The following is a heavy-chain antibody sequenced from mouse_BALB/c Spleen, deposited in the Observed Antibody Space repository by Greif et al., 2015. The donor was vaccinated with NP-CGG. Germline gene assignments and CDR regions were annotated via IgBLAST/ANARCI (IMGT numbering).Heavy chain of an antibody. CDR3: ARYDYAMDY. CDR1: GYAFTNYL. J-gene: IGHJ4*01. Sequence: VQLQQSGAELVRPGTSVKVSCKASGYAFTNYLIEWVKQRPGQGLEWIGVINPGGGGTNYNEKFKGKATLTADKSSSTAYMQLSSLTSDDSAVYFCARYDYAMDYWGQGTSVTVSS. V-gene: IGHV1-54*01. D-gene: IGHD2-14*01. CDR2: INPGGGGT.